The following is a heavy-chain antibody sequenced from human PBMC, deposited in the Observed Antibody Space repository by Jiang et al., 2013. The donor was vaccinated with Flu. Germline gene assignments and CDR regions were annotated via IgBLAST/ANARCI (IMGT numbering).Heavy chain of an antibody. CDR3: ARARYCSGGSCYLRY. CDR2: MNPNSGKT. J-gene: IGHJ4*02. CDR1: GYTFTTYD. D-gene: IGHD2-15*01. Sequence: GAEVKKPGASVKVSCKASGYTFTTYDINWVRQATGQGLEWMGWMNPNSGKTDYAQKFQGRVTMTRNTSINTAYMELTSLRSEDTAIYYCARARYCSGGSCYLRYWGQGTLVTVSS. V-gene: IGHV1-8*01.